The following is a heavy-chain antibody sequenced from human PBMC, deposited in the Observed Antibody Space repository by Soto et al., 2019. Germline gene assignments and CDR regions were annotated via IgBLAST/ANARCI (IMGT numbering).Heavy chain of an antibody. D-gene: IGHD3-10*01. CDR2: ISAYNGNT. CDR3: ARDPGYYGSGSYSGYYYYYGMDV. Sequence: GASVKVSCKASGYTSTSYGISWVRQAPGQGLEWMGWISAYNGNTNYAQKLQGRVTMTTDTSTSTAYMELRSLRSDDTAVYYCARDPGYYGSGSYSGYYYYYGMDVWGQGTTVTVSS. J-gene: IGHJ6*02. CDR1: GYTSTSYG. V-gene: IGHV1-18*01.